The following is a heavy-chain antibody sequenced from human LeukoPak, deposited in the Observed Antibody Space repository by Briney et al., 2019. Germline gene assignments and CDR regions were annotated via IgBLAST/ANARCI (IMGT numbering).Heavy chain of an antibody. J-gene: IGHJ3*02. D-gene: IGHD4-23*01. CDR2: INHYGST. V-gene: IGHV4-34*01. Sequence: SETLSLTCAVYGGSFSGYYWSWIRQPPGKGLEWIGEINHYGSTNYNPSLKGRVPISEDTSKNQFPRKLSSVTAADTAVYYGAMHTVVTRADAFDIWGQGTMVSVSS. CDR1: GGSFSGYY. CDR3: AMHTVVTRADAFDI.